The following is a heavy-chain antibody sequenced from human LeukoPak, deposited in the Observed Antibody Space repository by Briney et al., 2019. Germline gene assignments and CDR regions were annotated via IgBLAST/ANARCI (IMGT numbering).Heavy chain of an antibody. CDR3: ARGSNQIQDYYYMDV. CDR1: GGSISSYY. J-gene: IGHJ6*03. D-gene: IGHD5-18*01. V-gene: IGHV4-59*01. Sequence: SETLSLTCTVSGGSISSYYWSWIRQPPGKGLEWIGYIYYSGSTYYNPSLKSRVTISVDTSKNQFSLKLSSVTAADTAVYYCARGSNQIQDYYYMDVWGKGTTVTVSS. CDR2: IYYSGST.